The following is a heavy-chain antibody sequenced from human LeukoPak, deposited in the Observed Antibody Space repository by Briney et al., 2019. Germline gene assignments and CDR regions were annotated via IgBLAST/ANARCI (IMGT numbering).Heavy chain of an antibody. CDR1: GYTFTGYY. CDR2: INPNSGGT. D-gene: IGHD3-22*01. J-gene: IGHJ4*02. V-gene: IGHV1-2*02. CDR3: TRDLGGYYDSSGYPGY. Sequence: GASVKVSCKASGYTFTGYYMHWVRQAPGQGLEWMGWINPNSGGTNYAQKFQGRVTMTRDTSISTAYMELSRLRSDDTAVYYCTRDLGGYYDSSGYPGYWGQGTLVTVSS.